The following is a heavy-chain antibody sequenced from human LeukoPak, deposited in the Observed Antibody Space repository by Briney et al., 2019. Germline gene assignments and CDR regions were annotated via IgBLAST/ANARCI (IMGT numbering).Heavy chain of an antibody. Sequence: QSGGSLRLSCAASGFIFSDHWMSWVRQAPGRGLEWVANIKKDGSEKYYVDSVRGRFTIPRDHAKSSLYLQMNSLRAEDTAVYYCARGKDYYYYYYMDVWGKGTTVTVSS. CDR2: IKKDGSEK. CDR3: ARGKDYYYYYYMDV. CDR1: GFIFSDHW. V-gene: IGHV3-7*04. J-gene: IGHJ6*03.